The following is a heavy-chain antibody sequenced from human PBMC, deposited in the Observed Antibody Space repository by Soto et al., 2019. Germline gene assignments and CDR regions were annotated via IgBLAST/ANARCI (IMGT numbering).Heavy chain of an antibody. Sequence: QVQLVESGGGVVQPGRSLRLSCAASGFTFSSYGMHWVRQAPGKGLEWVAVIWYDGSNKYYADSVKGRFTISRDNSKNTLYLQMNSLRAEDTAVYYCARDRIMITFGGVIATMGLFDYWGQGTLVTVSS. CDR1: GFTFSSYG. CDR3: ARDRIMITFGGVIATMGLFDY. CDR2: IWYDGSNK. J-gene: IGHJ4*02. V-gene: IGHV3-33*01. D-gene: IGHD3-16*02.